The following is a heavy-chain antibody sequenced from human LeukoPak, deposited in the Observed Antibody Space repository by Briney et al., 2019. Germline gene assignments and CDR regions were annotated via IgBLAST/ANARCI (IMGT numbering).Heavy chain of an antibody. Sequence: SETLSLTCDVSGGSITSYFWGWIRQPPGQGLVWIAYIYHSGRHNSNPSLTSRLTLSIDTSKNQFSLKLGSVTAADTAVYYCVRRNLKNAFDIWGHGTMVIVSS. CDR2: IYHSGRH. CDR1: GGSITSYF. J-gene: IGHJ3*02. V-gene: IGHV4-59*08. CDR3: VRRNLKNAFDI.